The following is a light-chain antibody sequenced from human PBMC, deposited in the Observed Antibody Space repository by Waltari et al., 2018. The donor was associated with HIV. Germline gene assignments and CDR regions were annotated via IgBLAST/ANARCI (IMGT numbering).Light chain of an antibody. V-gene: IGLV3-25*03. Sequence: DLTQPPSVSVPPGQTATITCTGDALTKQYGYWYQKKAGQAPVLLIKKDSERLSGIPERFSGSSSGTSLTLTINGVRAEDEAEYYCQSADSSGVDFVVFGGGTKLTVL. J-gene: IGLJ2*01. CDR3: QSADSSGVDFVV. CDR2: KDS. CDR1: ALTKQY.